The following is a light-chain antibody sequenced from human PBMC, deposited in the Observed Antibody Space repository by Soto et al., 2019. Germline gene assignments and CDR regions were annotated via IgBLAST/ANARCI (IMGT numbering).Light chain of an antibody. Sequence: DIQMTQSPSSVSASVGDRVTITCRARQGLSTYLAWYQHKPGKAPRLLIHSVSSLESGVPSRFSGSGSGTDFSLTISSLQPEDFATYFCQQANSFPYTFGQGTKPEI. J-gene: IGKJ2*01. CDR3: QQANSFPYT. CDR1: QGLSTY. CDR2: SVS. V-gene: IGKV1D-12*01.